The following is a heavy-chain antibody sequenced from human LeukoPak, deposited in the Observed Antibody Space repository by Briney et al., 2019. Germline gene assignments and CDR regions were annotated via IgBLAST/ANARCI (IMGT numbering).Heavy chain of an antibody. CDR3: ARITSSWYGGGFDY. CDR2: INHSGST. V-gene: IGHV4-34*01. D-gene: IGHD6-13*01. Sequence: SETLSLTCAVYGGSFSGYYWSWIRQPPGKGLEWIWEINHSGSTNYNPSPKSRVTKSVGTSKNQFSLKLSSVTAADTAVYYCARITSSWYGGGFDYWGQGTLVTVSS. J-gene: IGHJ4*02. CDR1: GGSFSGYY.